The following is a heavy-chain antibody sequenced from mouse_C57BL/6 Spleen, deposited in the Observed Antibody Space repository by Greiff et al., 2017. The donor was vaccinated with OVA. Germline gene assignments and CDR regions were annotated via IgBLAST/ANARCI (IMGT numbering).Heavy chain of an antibody. CDR2: IRNKANGYTT. CDR1: GFTFTDYY. J-gene: IGHJ2*01. CDR3: ARYEWRLGGSYFDY. V-gene: IGHV7-3*01. Sequence: EVKLVESGGGLVQPGGSLSLSCAASGFTFTDYYMSWVRQPPGKALEWLGFIRNKANGYTTESTAHVKGRVTISRDNSQRILYLQMHALRTGDSATYYCARYEWRLGGSYFDYWGQGTTLTVSS. D-gene: IGHD4-1*01.